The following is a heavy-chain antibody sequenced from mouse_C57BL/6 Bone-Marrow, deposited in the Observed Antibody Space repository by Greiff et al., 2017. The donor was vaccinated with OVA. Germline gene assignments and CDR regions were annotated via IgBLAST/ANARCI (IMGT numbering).Heavy chain of an antibody. Sequence: EVKVEESGGGLVQPGGSLKLSCAASGFTFSDYYMYWVRQTPEKRLEWVAYISNGGGSTYYPDTVKGRFTISRDNAKNTLYLQMSRLKSEDTAMYYCARKGSSAHYYAMDYWGQGTSVTVSS. V-gene: IGHV5-12*01. CDR2: ISNGGGST. D-gene: IGHD3-2*02. CDR1: GFTFSDYY. CDR3: ARKGSSAHYYAMDY. J-gene: IGHJ4*01.